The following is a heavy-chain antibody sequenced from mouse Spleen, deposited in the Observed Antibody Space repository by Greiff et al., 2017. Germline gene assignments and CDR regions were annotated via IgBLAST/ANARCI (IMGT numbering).Heavy chain of an antibody. V-gene: IGHV1-69*01. J-gene: IGHJ1*01. CDR1: GYTFTSYW. CDR2: IDPSDSYT. CDR3: ARGFYGSSPGGYWYFDV. D-gene: IGHD1-1*01. Sequence: QVQLQQPGAELVMPGASVKLSCKASGYTFTSYWMHWVKQRPGQGLEWIGEIDPSDSYTNYNQKFKGKATLTVDKSSSTAYMQLSSLTSEDSAVYYCARGFYGSSPGGYWYFDVWGAGTTVTVSS.